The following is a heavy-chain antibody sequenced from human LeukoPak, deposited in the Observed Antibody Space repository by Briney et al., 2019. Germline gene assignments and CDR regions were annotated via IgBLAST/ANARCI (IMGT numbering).Heavy chain of an antibody. CDR1: GYTFTSYG. J-gene: IGHJ4*02. CDR2: ISAYNGNT. Sequence: ASVKVSCKASGYTFTSYGISWVRQAPGQGLEWMGWISAYNGNTNYAQKLQGRVTMTTDTSTSTAYMELRSLRSDDTAVYYCARDFTGGVATTGYFDYWGQGTLATVSS. D-gene: IGHD5-12*01. V-gene: IGHV1-18*01. CDR3: ARDFTGGVATTGYFDY.